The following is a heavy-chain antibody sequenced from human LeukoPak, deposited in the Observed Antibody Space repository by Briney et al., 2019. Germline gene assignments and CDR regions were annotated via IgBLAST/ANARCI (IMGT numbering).Heavy chain of an antibody. J-gene: IGHJ6*03. D-gene: IGHD4-17*01. CDR1: GFTFDDYG. V-gene: IGHV3-20*04. CDR3: ARVMTTVTTSSYYMDV. Sequence: GGSLRLSCAASGFTFDDYGMSWVRQAPGKGLEWVSGINWNGGSTGYADSVKGRFTISRDNAKNSLYLQMNSLRAEDTALYYCARVMTTVTTSSYYMDVWGKGTTVTVSS. CDR2: INWNGGST.